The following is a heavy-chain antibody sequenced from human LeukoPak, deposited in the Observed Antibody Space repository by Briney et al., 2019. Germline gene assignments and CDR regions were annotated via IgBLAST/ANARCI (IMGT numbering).Heavy chain of an antibody. CDR1: GGSISSYY. CDR2: IYTSGST. J-gene: IGHJ5*02. CDR3: ARVHRMVRGVISWWFDP. Sequence: SETLSLTCTVSGGSISSYYWSWIRQPAGKGLEWIGRIYTSGSTNYNPSLKSRVTMSVDTSKNQFSLKLSSVTAADTAVYYCARVHRMVRGVISWWFDPWGQGTLVTVSS. D-gene: IGHD3-10*01. V-gene: IGHV4-4*07.